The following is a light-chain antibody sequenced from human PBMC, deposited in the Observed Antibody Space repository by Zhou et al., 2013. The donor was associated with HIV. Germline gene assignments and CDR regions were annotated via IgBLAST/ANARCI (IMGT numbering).Light chain of an antibody. CDR3: MQGSHWPSIT. CDR2: KVS. V-gene: IGKV2-30*02. CDR1: QSLVHSDGNTY. Sequence: DVVMTQSPLSLPVTLGQPASISCRSSQSLVHSDGNTYLNWFQQRPGQSPRRLISKVSNRDSGVPDRFSGSGSGTDFTLKISRVEAEDVAVYYCMQGSHWPSITFGQGHD. J-gene: IGKJ5*01.